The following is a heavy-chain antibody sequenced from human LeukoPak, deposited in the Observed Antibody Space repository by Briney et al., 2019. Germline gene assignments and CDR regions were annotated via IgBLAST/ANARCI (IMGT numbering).Heavy chain of an antibody. J-gene: IGHJ4*02. CDR3: ASSQSPPSYDFWSGYYYDH. CDR1: GGTFSSYA. V-gene: IGHV1-69*01. D-gene: IGHD3-3*01. Sequence: SSVKVSCKASGGTFSSYAISWVRQAPGQGLEWMGGIIPIFGTANYAQKFQGRVTITADESTSTAYMELSSLRSEDTAVYYCASSQSPPSYDFWSGYYYDHWGQGTLVTVSS. CDR2: IIPIFGTA.